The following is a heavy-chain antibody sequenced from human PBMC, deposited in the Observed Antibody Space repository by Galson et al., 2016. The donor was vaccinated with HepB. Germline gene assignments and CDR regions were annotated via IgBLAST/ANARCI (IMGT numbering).Heavy chain of an antibody. V-gene: IGHV3-30*04. CDR2: ISYDGSYK. Sequence: SLRLSCAASGFTFSGYAMHWVRHTPVKGLEWVAVISYDGSYKSYADSVKGRFTISRDNSKNTLYLQMNSLRPEDTAVYYCARDQWADGISAWYGLDVWGQVTTVTVSS. J-gene: IGHJ6*02. D-gene: IGHD5-24*01. CDR3: ARDQWADGISAWYGLDV. CDR1: GFTFSGYA.